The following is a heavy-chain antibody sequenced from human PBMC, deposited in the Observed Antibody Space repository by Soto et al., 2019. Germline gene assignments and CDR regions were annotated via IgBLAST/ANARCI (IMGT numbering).Heavy chain of an antibody. CDR3: FRGGVTSRTFDY. CDR1: GYIIKNYW. CDR2: IFPDDSDT. V-gene: IGHV5-51*01. J-gene: IGHJ4*02. D-gene: IGHD3-16*01. Sequence: GESLKISCKASGYIIKNYWIGWVRQMPGQGLEWMGIIFPDDSDTGYSPSFQGHVTISVDKSISTAYVQWSSLKASDSAIYYCFRGGVTSRTFDYWGQGTLVTVSS.